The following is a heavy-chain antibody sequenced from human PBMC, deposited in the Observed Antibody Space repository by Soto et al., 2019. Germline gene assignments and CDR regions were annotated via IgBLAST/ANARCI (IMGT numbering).Heavy chain of an antibody. CDR2: ISGSGGST. D-gene: IGHD6-13*01. J-gene: IGHJ6*03. V-gene: IGHV3-23*01. CDR3: AKDLGIAARIYMVV. Sequence: EVQLLESGGGLVQPGGSLRLSCAASGCTFSSYAMSWVRKAPGKGLEWVSAISGSGGSTYYADSVKGRFTISRDNSKETLYLQLNSLRAEDTAVYYCAKDLGIAARIYMVVWGKGPTVTVSS. CDR1: GCTFSSYA.